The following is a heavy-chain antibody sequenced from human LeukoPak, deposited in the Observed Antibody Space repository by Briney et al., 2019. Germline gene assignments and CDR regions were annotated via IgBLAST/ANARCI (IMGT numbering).Heavy chain of an antibody. CDR3: ARGTGEVYSYGRYFFDY. Sequence: ASVKVSCKASGYTFTGYYIHWVRQAPGQGPEWMGWINPNSGATNYAQKFQGRVTMTRDTSISTAYMILSSLTSDDTAVFYCARGTGEVYSYGRYFFDYWGQGTLVTVSS. J-gene: IGHJ4*02. CDR1: GYTFTGYY. D-gene: IGHD5-18*01. CDR2: INPNSGAT. V-gene: IGHV1-2*02.